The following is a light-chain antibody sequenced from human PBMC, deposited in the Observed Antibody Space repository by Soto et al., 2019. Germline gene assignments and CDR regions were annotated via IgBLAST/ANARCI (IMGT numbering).Light chain of an antibody. CDR3: QQYSTNSA. J-gene: IGKJ1*01. CDR2: KAS. Sequence: DIPMTQSPSTLSASVGDRVTINCRASQSINRWLAWYQQKPGTAPKLLIYKASSLESGVPSRFSGSGSETEFSLTISSLQPDDFASYYCQQYSTNSAFGQGTKVEIK. CDR1: QSINRW. V-gene: IGKV1-5*03.